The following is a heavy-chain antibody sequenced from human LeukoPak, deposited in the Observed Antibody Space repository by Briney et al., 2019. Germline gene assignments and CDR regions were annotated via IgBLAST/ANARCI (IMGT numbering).Heavy chain of an antibody. J-gene: IGHJ5*02. D-gene: IGHD2-15*01. CDR2: FYYSGCT. CDR1: GGSISSYY. Sequence: SETLFLTCTVSGGSISSYYWRWIRQPPGKGREWIGYFYYSGCTNYNTSFKSGVTISVDTSKNQFSLKLRSVTAADTAVYYCARGGGYCSGGSCYRWFDPWGQGTLVTVSS. V-gene: IGHV4-59*01. CDR3: ARGGGYCSGGSCYRWFDP.